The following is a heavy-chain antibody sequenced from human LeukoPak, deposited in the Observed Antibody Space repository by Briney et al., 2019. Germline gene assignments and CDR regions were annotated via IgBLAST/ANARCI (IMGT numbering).Heavy chain of an antibody. J-gene: IGHJ5*02. D-gene: IGHD3-9*01. Sequence: GESLKISCKASGYRFLNHWIGWVRQMTGKGLEWMGIIHSDDSDTRYSPSFRGHVTMSVDKSATTAYLQWDTLKASDTAIYYCARRSDISASPNWFDPWGQGTLVIVSS. V-gene: IGHV5-51*01. CDR1: GYRFLNHW. CDR2: IHSDDSDT. CDR3: ARRSDISASPNWFDP.